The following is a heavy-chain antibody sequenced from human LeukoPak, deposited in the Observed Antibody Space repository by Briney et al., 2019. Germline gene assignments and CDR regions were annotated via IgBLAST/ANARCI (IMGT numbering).Heavy chain of an antibody. V-gene: IGHV3-21*01. D-gene: IGHD6-13*01. CDR1: GFTFSSYN. CDR3: ARDLTPRGSSWPSYYFDY. J-gene: IGHJ4*02. Sequence: GGSLRLSCAASGFTFSSYNMNWVRQAPGKGLEWVSSISSSSSYIYYADSVKGRFTISRDNAKNSLYLQMNSLRAEDTAVYYCARDLTPRGSSWPSYYFDYWGQGTLVTVSS. CDR2: ISSSSSYI.